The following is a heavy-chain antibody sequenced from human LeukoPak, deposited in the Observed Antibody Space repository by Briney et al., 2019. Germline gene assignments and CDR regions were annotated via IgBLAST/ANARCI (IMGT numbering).Heavy chain of an antibody. CDR1: GFTFSDYG. J-gene: IGHJ4*02. CDR2: ISSTGGTT. D-gene: IGHD3-10*01. Sequence: GGTLRLSCAASGFTFSDYGMSWVRQAPGKGLEWVSSISSTGGTTYYADSVKGRFTISRDNAKNRLYMQMNSLRVEDTAVYYCARDMIRGVVNNWGQGALVTVSS. CDR3: ARDMIRGVVNN. V-gene: IGHV3-23*01.